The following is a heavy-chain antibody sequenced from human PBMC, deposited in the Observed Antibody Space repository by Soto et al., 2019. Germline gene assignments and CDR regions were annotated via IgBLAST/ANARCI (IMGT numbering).Heavy chain of an antibody. D-gene: IGHD3-3*01. CDR2: IYWDDDK. CDR3: AHRVLRTVFGLVTTTAIYFDS. J-gene: IGHJ4*02. CDR1: GFSLTTSGVG. Sequence: QITLKESGPTVVKPTETLTLTCTFSGFSLTTSGVGVCWVRQSPGKAPELLSRIYWDDDKRYSTFLKSRLTITTDTPTTQVVLTMANVDPADTATYYCAHRVLRTVFGLVTTTAIYFDSWGQGTPVVVSS. V-gene: IGHV2-5*02.